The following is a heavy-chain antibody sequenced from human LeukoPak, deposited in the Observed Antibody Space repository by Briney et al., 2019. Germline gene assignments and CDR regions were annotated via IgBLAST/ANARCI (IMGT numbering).Heavy chain of an antibody. CDR1: GFTFSSYA. Sequence: GGSLRLSCAASGFTFSSYAMHWVRQAPGKGLEWVAVISYDGSNKYYADSMKGRFTISRDNSKNTLYLQMNSLRAEDTAVYYCASTSKSPGIAVAGMFDYWGQGTLVTVSS. V-gene: IGHV3-30*04. J-gene: IGHJ4*02. CDR2: ISYDGSNK. CDR3: ASTSKSPGIAVAGMFDY. D-gene: IGHD6-19*01.